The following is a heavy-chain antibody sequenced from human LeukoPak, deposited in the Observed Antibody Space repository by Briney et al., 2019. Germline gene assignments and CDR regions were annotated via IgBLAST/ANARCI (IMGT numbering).Heavy chain of an antibody. D-gene: IGHD6-6*01. CDR3: AKHQEDSSSTFFDY. J-gene: IGHJ4*02. Sequence: GGSLRLSCAASGFTLTNYAINWIRQAPGKGLEWVSHVSSSGSTFHADSVKGRFSTSRDNSKSSLYLQMNDLRDEDTAIYYCAKHQEDSSSTFFDYWGQGTLVTVSS. V-gene: IGHV3-23*01. CDR1: GFTLTNYA. CDR2: VSSSGST.